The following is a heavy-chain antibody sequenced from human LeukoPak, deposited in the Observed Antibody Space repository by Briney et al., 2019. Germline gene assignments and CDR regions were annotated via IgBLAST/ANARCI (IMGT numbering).Heavy chain of an antibody. Sequence: PGGSLRLSCAASGFTFTSYAMTWVRQAPGKGLEWVSTISGGGVTTNYADSVKGRFTVSRDNSKNTLYLQMNSLRAEDTAVYYCAKRVYGYLDYCGQGTLVTVSS. V-gene: IGHV3-23*01. J-gene: IGHJ4*02. CDR3: AKRVYGYLDY. CDR1: GFTFTSYA. D-gene: IGHD3-10*01. CDR2: ISGGGVTT.